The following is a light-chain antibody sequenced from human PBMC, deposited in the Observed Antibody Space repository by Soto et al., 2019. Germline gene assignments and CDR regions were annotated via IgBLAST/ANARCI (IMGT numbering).Light chain of an antibody. CDR2: EVS. CDR3: SSYTSSSKL. J-gene: IGLJ1*01. Sequence: QSVLTQPASVSGSPGQSITISCTGTSSDVGGYNYVSWCQQHPGKAPKLMIYEVSNRPSGVSNRFSGSKSGNTASQTISGLQAEDEADYYCSSYTSSSKLFGTGTKVTVL. CDR1: SSDVGGYNY. V-gene: IGLV2-14*01.